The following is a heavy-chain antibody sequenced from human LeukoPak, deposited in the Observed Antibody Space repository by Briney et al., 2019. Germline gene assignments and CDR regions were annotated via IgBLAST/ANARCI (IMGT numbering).Heavy chain of an antibody. V-gene: IGHV3-48*03. J-gene: IGHJ4*02. Sequence: GGSLRLSCAASGFTFSSYEMNWVRQAPGKGLEWVSYISSSGSTIYYADSVKGRFTISRDNAKNSLYLQMNSLRAEDTAVYYCARTLIAVAGTGWDYFDYWGQGTLVTVSS. CDR1: GFTFSSYE. D-gene: IGHD6-19*01. CDR3: ARTLIAVAGTGWDYFDY. CDR2: ISSSGSTI.